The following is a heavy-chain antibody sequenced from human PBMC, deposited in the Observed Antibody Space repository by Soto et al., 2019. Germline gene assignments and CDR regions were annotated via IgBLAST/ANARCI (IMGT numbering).Heavy chain of an antibody. V-gene: IGHV3-30*03. CDR1: GFTFNNYG. Sequence: QVQLVESGGGVVQPGRSLRLSCGASGFTFNNYGMQWVRQAPGKGLEWVALISYDGSNKYYADSVKGRFTISRDNSKKTLYLRMNGVKTEETSVYYCFGGQYFGGYWGQGALVTVSS. CDR3: FGGQYFGGY. D-gene: IGHD3-22*01. CDR2: ISYDGSNK. J-gene: IGHJ4*02.